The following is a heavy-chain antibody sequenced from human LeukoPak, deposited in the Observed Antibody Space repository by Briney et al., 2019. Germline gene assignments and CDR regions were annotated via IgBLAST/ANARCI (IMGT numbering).Heavy chain of an antibody. CDR2: IRPNDGTT. CDR3: VRGQTNLDNWFDP. Sequence: VSYIRPNDGTTHYADSVKGRFTISRDNAKNSLSLQMTSLRVDDSAVYYCVRGQTNLDNWFDPWGQGTLVIVSS. V-gene: IGHV3-48*03. J-gene: IGHJ5*02. D-gene: IGHD2-8*01.